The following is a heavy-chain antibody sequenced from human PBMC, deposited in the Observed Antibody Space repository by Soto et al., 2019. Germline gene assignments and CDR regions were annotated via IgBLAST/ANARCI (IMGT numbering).Heavy chain of an antibody. CDR3: AKDLGYSYPYYYGMDV. Sequence: GGSLRLSCAASGFTFSSYGMHWVRQAPGKGLEWEAVISYDGSNKYYADSVKGRFTISRDNSKNTLYLQMNSLRAEDPAVYYCAKDLGYSYPYYYGMDVWGQGTTVTVSS. CDR1: GFTFSSYG. D-gene: IGHD5-18*01. CDR2: ISYDGSNK. V-gene: IGHV3-30*18. J-gene: IGHJ6*02.